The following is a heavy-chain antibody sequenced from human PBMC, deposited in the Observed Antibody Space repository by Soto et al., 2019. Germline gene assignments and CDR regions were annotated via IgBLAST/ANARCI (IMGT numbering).Heavy chain of an antibody. CDR2: IYDTGRT. J-gene: IGHJ4*02. Sequence: PSETLSLTCTVSGGSISSFYWSWIRQSPGKGLEWIGSIYDTGRTNYNPSLKSRVTISVDTSKDQFSLHLSSVTPADTAVYYCARGGTVLNGFDYWGQGTLVTVSS. CDR1: GGSISSFY. D-gene: IGHD4-17*01. CDR3: ARGGTVLNGFDY. V-gene: IGHV4-59*01.